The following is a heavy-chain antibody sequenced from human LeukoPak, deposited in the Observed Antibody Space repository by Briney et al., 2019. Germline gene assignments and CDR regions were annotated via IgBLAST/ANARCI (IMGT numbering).Heavy chain of an antibody. CDR2: LSSDGVNK. CDR3: AKSTSPLYYYYGMDV. CDR1: GFTFSSYP. Sequence: GGSLRLSCAASGFTFSSYPMHWVRQTPGKGLEWVAILSSDGVNKRYADSVQGRFTISRDNSKNTLYLQLNSLRAEDTAVYYCAKSTSPLYYYYGMDVWGQGTTVTVSS. J-gene: IGHJ6*02. D-gene: IGHD2-2*01. V-gene: IGHV3-30-3*01.